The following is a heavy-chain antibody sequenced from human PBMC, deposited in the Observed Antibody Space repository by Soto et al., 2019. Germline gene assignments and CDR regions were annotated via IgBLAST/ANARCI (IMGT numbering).Heavy chain of an antibody. CDR1: GFTFSSYW. D-gene: IGHD4-17*01. J-gene: IGHJ4*02. Sequence: PGGFLRLSCTASGFTFSSYWMSWVRRAPGKGLEWVASIKQDGNEKYYVDSVKGRFTISRDNAKNSLYLQMSSLRAEDTAVYYCARESWKVTKCRYADYWGQGTLVTVSS. CDR3: ARESWKVTKCRYADY. V-gene: IGHV3-7*05. CDR2: IKQDGNEK.